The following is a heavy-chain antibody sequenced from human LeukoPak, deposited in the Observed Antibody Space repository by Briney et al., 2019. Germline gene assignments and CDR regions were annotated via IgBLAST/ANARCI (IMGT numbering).Heavy chain of an antibody. J-gene: IGHJ4*02. CDR2: IYHSGST. V-gene: IGHV4-38-2*02. CDR3: ARVSRYYYGSGFFDY. D-gene: IGHD3-10*01. Sequence: SETMSLTCTVSDYSISSGYYWGWIRQPPGKGLEWIGSIYHSGSTYYNPSLKSRVTISVDTSKNQFSLKLSSVTAADTAVYYCARVSRYYYGSGFFDYWGQGTLVTVSS. CDR1: DYSISSGYY.